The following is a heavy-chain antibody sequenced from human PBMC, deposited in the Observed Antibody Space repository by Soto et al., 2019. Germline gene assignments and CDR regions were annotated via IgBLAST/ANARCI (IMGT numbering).Heavy chain of an antibody. CDR3: ARNYGPGYTFDY. J-gene: IGHJ4*02. CDR2: IYYSGST. CDR1: GGSISSYY. Sequence: QVQLQESGPGLVKPSETLSLTCTVSGGSISSYYWSWIRQPPGKGLEWIGYIYYSGSTNYNPSLKSPVTISVDTSKNQFSLNLSSVTAADTAVYYCARNYGPGYTFDYWGQGTLVTVSS. V-gene: IGHV4-59*08. D-gene: IGHD3-10*01.